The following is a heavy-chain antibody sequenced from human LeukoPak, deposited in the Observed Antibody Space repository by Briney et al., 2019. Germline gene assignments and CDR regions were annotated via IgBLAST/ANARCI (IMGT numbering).Heavy chain of an antibody. V-gene: IGHV3-33*06. CDR1: GFTFSSYA. D-gene: IGHD3-22*01. CDR2: IWYDGSNK. CDR3: AKVTDSSGYFPSDY. J-gene: IGHJ4*02. Sequence: GGSLRLSCAASGFTFSSYAMHWVRQAPGKGLEWVAVIWYDGSNKYYADCVKGRSTISRDNSKNTLYLQMNSLRADDTAVYYCAKVTDSSGYFPSDYWGQGTLVTVSS.